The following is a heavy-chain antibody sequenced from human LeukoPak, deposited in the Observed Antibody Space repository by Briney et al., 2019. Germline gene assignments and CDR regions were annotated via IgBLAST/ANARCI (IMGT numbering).Heavy chain of an antibody. CDR2: SNPNSGGT. CDR1: GYTFTGYY. V-gene: IGHV1-2*02. D-gene: IGHD1-26*01. CDR3: ASHRSSGRKAYDEY. Sequence: ASVKVSCKASGYTFTGYYMHWVRQAPGQGLEWMGWSNPNSGGTNYAQKLQGRVTMTRDTPISTAYMELSRLRSDDTAVYYCASHRSSGRKAYDEYWDQGTLVTVSS. J-gene: IGHJ4*02.